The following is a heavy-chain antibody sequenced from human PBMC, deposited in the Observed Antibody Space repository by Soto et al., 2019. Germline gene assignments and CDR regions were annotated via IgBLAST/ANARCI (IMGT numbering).Heavy chain of an antibody. CDR3: AREDDSGYDSYYYYYGMDV. CDR1: GFTFSSYS. V-gene: IGHV3-21*01. D-gene: IGHD5-12*01. Sequence: GGSLRLSCAASGFTFSSYSMNWVRQAPGKGLEWVSSISSSSSYIYYADSVKGRFTISRDNAKNSLYLQMNSLRAEDTAVYYCAREDDSGYDSYYYYYGMDVWGQGTTVTVSS. J-gene: IGHJ6*02. CDR2: ISSSSSYI.